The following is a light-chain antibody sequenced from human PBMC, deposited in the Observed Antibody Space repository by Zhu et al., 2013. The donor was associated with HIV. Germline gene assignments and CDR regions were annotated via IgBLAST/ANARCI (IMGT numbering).Light chain of an antibody. CDR1: QGINSY. Sequence: IQLTQSPSSLSASVGDRVTITCRASQGINSYLAWYQQKAGKAPKLLIYAASTLQSGVPSRFGGRGSGTDFTLTISSLQPEDFAVYYCQQYAGLPLTFGGGTKVEI. J-gene: IGKJ4*01. V-gene: IGKV1-9*01. CDR2: AAS. CDR3: QQYAGLPLT.